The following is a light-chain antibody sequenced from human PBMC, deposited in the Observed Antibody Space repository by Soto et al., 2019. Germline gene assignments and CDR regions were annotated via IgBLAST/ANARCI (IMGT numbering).Light chain of an antibody. CDR3: QHYGDSART. CDR2: GTS. J-gene: IGKJ5*01. Sequence: EIVMTQSPATLSVSPWERATLSCRASQSVSSNLAWYQQKPGQAPRLLMYGTSSRATGIPDRFSGSGSGTDFTLTISSLEPEDFAVYYCQHYGDSARTFGPGTRLEIK. CDR1: QSVSSN. V-gene: IGKV3D-15*01.